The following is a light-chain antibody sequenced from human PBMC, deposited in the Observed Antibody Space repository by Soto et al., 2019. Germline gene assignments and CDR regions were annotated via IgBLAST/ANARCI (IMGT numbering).Light chain of an antibody. CDR2: DVS. Sequence: DIQMTQSPSSLSASVGDRVTITCQASQDISNYINWYQQKPGKAPKILIYDVSVLEAGVPSRFSGGGSGTHFTLTISSLQAEDAATYYCQQFDHLPLTFGGGTKVEIK. J-gene: IGKJ4*01. V-gene: IGKV1-33*01. CDR3: QQFDHLPLT. CDR1: QDISNY.